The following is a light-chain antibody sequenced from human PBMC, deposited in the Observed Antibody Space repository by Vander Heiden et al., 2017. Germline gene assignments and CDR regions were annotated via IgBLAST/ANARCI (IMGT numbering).Light chain of an antibody. Sequence: QSVLTQPPSVSGAPGQRVTISCTGRSSNIGAGYDVNWYQQLPGTAPKLLIYGNSNRPSGVPDRFSGSKSGTSASLAITGLQAEDEADYYCQSYDSSLSGSGVVFGGGTKLTVL. J-gene: IGLJ2*01. V-gene: IGLV1-40*01. CDR2: GNS. CDR1: SSNIGAGYD. CDR3: QSYDSSLSGSGVV.